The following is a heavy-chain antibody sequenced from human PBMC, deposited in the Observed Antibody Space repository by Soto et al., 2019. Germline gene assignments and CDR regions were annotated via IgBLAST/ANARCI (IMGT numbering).Heavy chain of an antibody. CDR1: GFTFSSYA. CDR2: ISGSGGST. V-gene: IGHV3-23*01. CDR3: AKDLGPRGGGRYSYGLFDY. Sequence: EVQLLESGGGLVQPGGSLRLSCAASGFTFSSYAMSWVRQAPGKGLEWVSAISGSGGSTYYADSEKGRFTISRDNAKNTLYLQMNSLRAEDTAVYYCAKDLGPRGGGRYSYGLFDYWGQGTLVTVSS. D-gene: IGHD5-18*01. J-gene: IGHJ4*02.